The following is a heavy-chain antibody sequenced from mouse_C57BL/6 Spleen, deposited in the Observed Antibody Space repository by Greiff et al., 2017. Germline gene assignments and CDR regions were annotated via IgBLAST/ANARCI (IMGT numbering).Heavy chain of an antibody. Sequence: EVQGVESGGGLVQPKGSLKLSCAASGFSFNTYAMNWVRQAPGKGLEWVARIRSKSNNYATYYADSVKDRFTISRDDSESMLYLQMNNLKTEDTAMYYCVRHSSLLPDWYCDVWGTGTTVTVSS. CDR3: VRHSSLLPDWYCDV. J-gene: IGHJ1*03. CDR2: IRSKSNNYAT. D-gene: IGHD2-1*01. V-gene: IGHV10-1*01. CDR1: GFSFNTYA.